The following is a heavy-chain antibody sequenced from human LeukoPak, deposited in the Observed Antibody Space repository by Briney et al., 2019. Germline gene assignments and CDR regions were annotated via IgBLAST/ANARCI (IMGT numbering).Heavy chain of an antibody. CDR1: GFTFSSYS. D-gene: IGHD7-27*01. J-gene: IGHJ4*02. CDR3: ARAAATGDFPDY. CDR2: ISSSSSYI. Sequence: GGSLRLSCAASGFTFSSYSMNWVRQAPGKGLEWVSSISSSSSYIYYADSVKGRFTISRDNAKNSLYLQMNSLRAEDTAVYYCARAAATGDFPDYWGQGTLVTVSS. V-gene: IGHV3-21*01.